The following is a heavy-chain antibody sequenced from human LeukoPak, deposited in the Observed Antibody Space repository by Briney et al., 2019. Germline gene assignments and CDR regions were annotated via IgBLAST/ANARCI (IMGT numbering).Heavy chain of an antibody. Sequence: GGSLRLSCAASGFTFSSYAMHWVRQAPGKGLEWVAVISYDGSNKYYADSVKGRFTISRDNSKNTLYLQMNSLRAEDTAVYYCAREAAQIAAGTGSLNYWGQGTLVTVSS. J-gene: IGHJ4*02. D-gene: IGHD6-13*01. CDR2: ISYDGSNK. V-gene: IGHV3-30-3*01. CDR3: AREAAQIAAGTGSLNY. CDR1: GFTFSSYA.